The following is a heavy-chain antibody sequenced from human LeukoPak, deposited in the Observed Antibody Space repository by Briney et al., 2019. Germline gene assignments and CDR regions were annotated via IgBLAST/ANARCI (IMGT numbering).Heavy chain of an antibody. V-gene: IGHV4-59*12. Sequence: PSETLSLTCTVSGGSISSYYWSWIRQPPGKGLEWIGYIYYSGSTNYNPSLKSRVTISVDKSKNQFSLKLSSVTAADTAVYYCARDVRRYYGSGSYYTKGLDYWGQGTLVTVSS. CDR2: IYYSGST. CDR1: GGSISSYY. J-gene: IGHJ4*02. CDR3: ARDVRRYYGSGSYYTKGLDY. D-gene: IGHD3-10*01.